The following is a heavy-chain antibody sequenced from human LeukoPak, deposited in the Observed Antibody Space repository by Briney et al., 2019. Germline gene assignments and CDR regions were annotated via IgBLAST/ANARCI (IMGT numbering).Heavy chain of an antibody. Sequence: GGSLRLSCAASGFTFSSYGMHWVRQAPGKGLEWVAFIRYDGSNKYYADSVKGRFTISRDNSKNTLYLQMNSLRAEDTAVYYCAKTLGYCSSTSCRGDYYYYYMDVWGKGTTVTVSS. CDR3: AKTLGYCSSTSCRGDYYYYYMDV. V-gene: IGHV3-30*02. D-gene: IGHD2-2*01. CDR2: IRYDGSNK. CDR1: GFTFSSYG. J-gene: IGHJ6*03.